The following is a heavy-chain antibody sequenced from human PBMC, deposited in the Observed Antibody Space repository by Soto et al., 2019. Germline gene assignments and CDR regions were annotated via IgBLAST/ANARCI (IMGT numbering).Heavy chain of an antibody. J-gene: IGHJ4*02. CDR2: ISYDGSDK. V-gene: IGHV3-30*03. D-gene: IGHD3-10*01. Sequence: QVQLVESGGGVVQPGRSLRLSCAASGFPFTSYGMHWVREGPDKGLEWVAIISYDGSDKYYADSVKGRFTISRDNSKNTLYLQMNSLRPEDPALYYCVGGQYYFDYRGQGTLVIASS. CDR1: GFPFTSYG. CDR3: VGGQYYFDY.